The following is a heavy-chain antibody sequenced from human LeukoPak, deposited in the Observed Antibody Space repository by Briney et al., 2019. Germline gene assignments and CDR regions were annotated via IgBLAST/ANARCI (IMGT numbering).Heavy chain of an antibody. V-gene: IGHV1-69*04. CDR2: IIPIFGIA. J-gene: IGHJ6*02. CDR1: GGTFSSYA. D-gene: IGHD5-18*01. Sequence: ASVKLSCKASGGTFSSYAISWVRQAPGQGLEWMGRIIPIFGIANYAQKFQGRVTITADKSTSTAYMELSSLRSEDTAVYYCASIVDTAMVTPENGMDVWGQGTTVTVSS. CDR3: ASIVDTAMVTPENGMDV.